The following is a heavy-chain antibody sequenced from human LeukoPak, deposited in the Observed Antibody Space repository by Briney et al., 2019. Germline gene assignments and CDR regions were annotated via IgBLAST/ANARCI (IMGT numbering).Heavy chain of an antibody. Sequence: PSETLSLTCTVSGDSISRSTYYWAWIRRPPGKGLEWIGSVYYGRSPYYNPSLESRATISVDTCKNHFSLKMSSVTAADTAVYYCARSSGTGTFSYWGQGTLVTVSS. CDR3: ARSSGTGTFSY. CDR2: VYYGRSP. D-gene: IGHD6-25*01. J-gene: IGHJ4*02. V-gene: IGHV4-39*02. CDR1: GDSISRSTYY.